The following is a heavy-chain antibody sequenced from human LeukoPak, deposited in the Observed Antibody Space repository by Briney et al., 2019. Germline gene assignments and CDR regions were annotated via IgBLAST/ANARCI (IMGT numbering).Heavy chain of an antibody. D-gene: IGHD6-13*01. Sequence: SETLSLTCTVSGGSVSSGGYYWSWIRQHPGKGLEWIGYIYYSRSTYYNPSLKSRVTISVDTSKNQFSLKLSSVTAADTAVYYCAREVQVAAAGTRANWFDPWGQGTLVTVSS. J-gene: IGHJ5*02. CDR1: GGSVSSGGYY. CDR2: IYYSRST. V-gene: IGHV4-31*03. CDR3: AREVQVAAAGTRANWFDP.